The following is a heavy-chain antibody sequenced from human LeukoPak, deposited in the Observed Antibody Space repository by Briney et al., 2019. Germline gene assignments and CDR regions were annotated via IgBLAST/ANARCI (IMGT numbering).Heavy chain of an antibody. V-gene: IGHV4-59*08. CDR3: ARTQGWGTVRTGYYYGMDV. J-gene: IGHJ6*02. CDR1: AGSISGSY. Sequence: SETLSLTCTASAGSISGSYWSWIRQPPWKTLKWIGYIYYSETSYNPPLKSRVTISPDTSKNQFSLNLRFVTAADTAAYYCARTQGWGTVRTGYYYGMDVWGQGTTVTVSS. D-gene: IGHD4-11*01. CDR2: IYYSET.